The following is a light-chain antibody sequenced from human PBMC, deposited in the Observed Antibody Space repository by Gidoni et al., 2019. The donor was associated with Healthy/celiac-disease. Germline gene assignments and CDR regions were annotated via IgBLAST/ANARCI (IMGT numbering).Light chain of an antibody. CDR2: GAS. CDR3: KQDNKWPLT. J-gene: IGKJ4*01. Sequence: LVMTQSPATLSVSTGESATLSCMSSQSVSSNLAWYQQKPGQAPRLLIHGASTRATGIPARFSGRGSGTEFTLTISSLEAEDVAVYYCKQDNKWPLTFGGGTKVEIK. V-gene: IGKV3-15*01. CDR1: QSVSSN.